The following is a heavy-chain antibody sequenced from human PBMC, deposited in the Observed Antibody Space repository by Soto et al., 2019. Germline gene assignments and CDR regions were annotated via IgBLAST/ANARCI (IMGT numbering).Heavy chain of an antibody. CDR3: ARDRGDDDYYYYGMDV. CDR2: IWYDGSNK. D-gene: IGHD2-21*02. CDR1: GFTFSSYG. J-gene: IGHJ6*02. V-gene: IGHV3-33*01. Sequence: QVQLVESGGGVVQPGRSLRLSCAASGFTFSSYGMHWVRQAPGKGLEWVAVIWYDGSNKYYADSVKGRFTISRDNSKNTLYLQMNSLRAEDTAVYYCARDRGDDDYYYYGMDVWGQGTTVTVSS.